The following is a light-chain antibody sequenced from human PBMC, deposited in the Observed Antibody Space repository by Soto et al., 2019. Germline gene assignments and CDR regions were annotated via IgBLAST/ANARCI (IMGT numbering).Light chain of an antibody. J-gene: IGLJ2*01. CDR1: SSDVGAYKY. Sequence: QSALTQPPSASGSPGQSVTISCTGTSSDVGAYKYVSWYQQHPGKAPKLMIYAVSERPSGVPDRFSGSKSGNTASLTVSGLQAEDEADYYCSSYTSSSTHVVFGGGTQLTVL. CDR3: SSYTSSSTHVV. V-gene: IGLV2-8*01. CDR2: AVS.